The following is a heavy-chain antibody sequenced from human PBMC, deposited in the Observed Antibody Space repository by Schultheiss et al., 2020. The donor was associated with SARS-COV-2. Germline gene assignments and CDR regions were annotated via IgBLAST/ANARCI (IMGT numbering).Heavy chain of an antibody. CDR3: ARGYSSSWNGNWFDP. Sequence: GGSLRLSCAASGFTFSSYSMNWVRQAPGKGLEWVSYISSSSSTIYYADSVKGRFTISRDNAKNSLYLQMNSLRAEDTAVYYCARGYSSSWNGNWFDPWGQGTLVTVSS. D-gene: IGHD6-13*01. CDR1: GFTFSSYS. CDR2: ISSSSSTI. V-gene: IGHV3-48*01. J-gene: IGHJ5*02.